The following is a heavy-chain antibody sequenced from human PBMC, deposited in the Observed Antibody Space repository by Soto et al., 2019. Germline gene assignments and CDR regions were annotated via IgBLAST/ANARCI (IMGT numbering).Heavy chain of an antibody. V-gene: IGHV4-28*01. D-gene: IGHD3-10*01. Sequence: PSETLSLTCAVSGYSISSSNWWGWIRQPPGKGLEWIGYIYYSGSTYYNPSLKSRVTISVDTSKNQFSLKLSSVTAADTAVYYCARSYYYGSGSYYESPANFDYWGQGTLVTVSS. CDR3: ARSYYYGSGSYYESPANFDY. CDR2: IYYSGST. CDR1: GYSISSSNW. J-gene: IGHJ4*02.